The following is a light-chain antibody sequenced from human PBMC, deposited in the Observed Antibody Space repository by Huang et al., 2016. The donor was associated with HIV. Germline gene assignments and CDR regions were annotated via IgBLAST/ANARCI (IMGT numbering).Light chain of an antibody. V-gene: IGKV3-11*01. J-gene: IGKJ2*01. CDR1: QSVSSY. CDR2: DTS. Sequence: ELVLTQSPATLSLSPGQRATLSCRARQSVSSYLAWYQQKPGQAPRLIIYDTSKRATGVPASFSGRWSGTDFTLTINRLEPEDFAVYCCQHHINWPLLGQGTKLEI. CDR3: QHHINWPL.